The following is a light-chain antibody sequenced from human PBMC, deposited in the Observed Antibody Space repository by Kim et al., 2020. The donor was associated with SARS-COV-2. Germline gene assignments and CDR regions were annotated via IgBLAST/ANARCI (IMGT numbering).Light chain of an antibody. V-gene: IGKV1-5*01. Sequence: DIRMTQSLSTLSASVGDTVTITCRASQSVGDWLAWYQQKPGKAPKLLMYDATSLERGVPLRFSGGGYGTEFTLTISGLQPDDFATYYCQHYDSLSRTFGQGTKVDIK. CDR3: QHYDSLSRT. CDR1: QSVGDW. CDR2: DAT. J-gene: IGKJ1*01.